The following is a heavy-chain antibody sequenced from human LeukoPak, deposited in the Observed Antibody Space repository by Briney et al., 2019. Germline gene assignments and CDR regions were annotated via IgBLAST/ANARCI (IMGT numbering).Heavy chain of an antibody. CDR1: GYTFTSYD. D-gene: IGHD5/OR15-5a*01. J-gene: IGHJ6*03. Sequence: ASVKVSCKASGYTFTSYDINWVRQPTGQGLEWMGWMNPNSGNTGYAQKFQGRVIMTKNTSISTAYMEVSSLRSEDTAMYYCARASTWNYHYYYMDVWGKGTTVTISS. CDR3: ARASTWNYHYYYMDV. V-gene: IGHV1-8*01. CDR2: MNPNSGNT.